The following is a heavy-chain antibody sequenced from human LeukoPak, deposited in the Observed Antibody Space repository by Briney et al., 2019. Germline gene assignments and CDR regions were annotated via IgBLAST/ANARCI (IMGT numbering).Heavy chain of an antibody. CDR2: ISAYNGNT. J-gene: IGHJ4*02. V-gene: IGHV1-18*01. Sequence: ASVKVSCKASGYTFTSYGISWVRQAPGQGPEWMGWISAYNGNTNYAQKLQGRVTMTTDTSTSTAYMELRSLRSDDTAVYYCASTTVVTLFMSGYYFDYWGQGTLVTVSS. CDR1: GYTFTSYG. D-gene: IGHD4-23*01. CDR3: ASTTVVTLFMSGYYFDY.